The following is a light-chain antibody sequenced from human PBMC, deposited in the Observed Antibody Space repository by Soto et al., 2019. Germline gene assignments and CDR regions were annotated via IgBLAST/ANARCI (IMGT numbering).Light chain of an antibody. CDR2: GVT. CDR1: SSDVGGYNY. CDR3: SSFRSGSVVL. J-gene: IGLJ3*02. V-gene: IGLV2-14*01. Sequence: QSALTQPASVSGSPGQSITISCTGNSSDVGGYNYVSWYQQHPGKAPKLVIYGVTYRPSGVSARFSGSKFQNTASLTISGLQAEDEADYYCSSFRSGSVVLFGGGTKVTVL.